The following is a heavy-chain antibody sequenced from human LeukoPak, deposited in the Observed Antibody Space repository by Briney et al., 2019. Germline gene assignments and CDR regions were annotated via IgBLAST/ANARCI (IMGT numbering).Heavy chain of an antibody. D-gene: IGHD4/OR15-4a*01. CDR1: GFTFSNAW. Sequence: SGGSLRLSCAASGFTFSNAWMSWVRQAPGKGLEWVGRIKSKTDGGTTDYAAPVKGRFTISRDDSKNTLYLQMNSLNTEDTAVYYCTTDPQFMTMPRDYWRQGTLVTVSS. CDR3: TTDPQFMTMPRDY. CDR2: IKSKTDGGTT. V-gene: IGHV3-15*01. J-gene: IGHJ4*02.